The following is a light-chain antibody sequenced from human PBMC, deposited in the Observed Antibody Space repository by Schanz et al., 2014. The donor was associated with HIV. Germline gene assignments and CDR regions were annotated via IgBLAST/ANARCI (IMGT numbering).Light chain of an antibody. CDR2: STN. CDR3: VLYMGGGISV. CDR1: SGSVSTSYY. Sequence: TVVTQEPSFSVSPGGTVTLTCGLSSGSVSTSYYPSWYQQTPGQAPRTLIYSTNTRSSGVPDRFSGSILGNKAALTITGAQADDESDYYCVLYMGGGISVFGGGTQLTVL. V-gene: IGLV8-61*01. J-gene: IGLJ3*02.